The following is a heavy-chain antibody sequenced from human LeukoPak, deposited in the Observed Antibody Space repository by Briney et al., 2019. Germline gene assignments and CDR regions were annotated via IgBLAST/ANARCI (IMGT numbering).Heavy chain of an antibody. D-gene: IGHD3-22*01. V-gene: IGHV4-39*01. J-gene: IGHJ4*02. Sequence: SETPSLTCTVSGDSISSSSYYWVWLRQPPGKGLEWIATIHYTGSTYYNPSLKSRVTISVDTSKNQFSLKLSSVTAADTAMYYCARYWGPYDNSGAYFDYWGQGTLVTVSS. CDR3: ARYWGPYDNSGAYFDY. CDR1: GDSISSSSYY. CDR2: IHYTGST.